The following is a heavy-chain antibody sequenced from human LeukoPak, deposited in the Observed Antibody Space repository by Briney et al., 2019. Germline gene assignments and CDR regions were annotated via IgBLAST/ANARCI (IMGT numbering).Heavy chain of an antibody. CDR2: FDPEDGET. J-gene: IGHJ4*02. CDR3: ATIDGHYDSSGY. V-gene: IGHV1-24*01. D-gene: IGHD3-22*01. Sequence: ASVKVSCKVSGYTLTQLSMHWVRQAPGNGLEWRGGFDPEDGETIYAQKFQGRVTMTEDTSTDTAYMELSSLRSEDTAVYYCATIDGHYDSSGYWGQGTLVIVSS. CDR1: GYTLTQLS.